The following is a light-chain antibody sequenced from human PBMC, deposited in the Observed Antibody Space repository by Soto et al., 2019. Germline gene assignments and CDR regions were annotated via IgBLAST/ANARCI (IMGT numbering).Light chain of an antibody. CDR2: KAS. CDR1: QSVDNW. CDR3: QHYSASSPWT. V-gene: IGKV1-5*03. Sequence: DIQMTQSPSTLPASVGDRVTITCRASQSVDNWLAWFQQKPCKAPKVLIHKASSLDSGVPSRFSGSGWGTEFTLTITSLQPDDFATYYGQHYSASSPWTFGQGTTVEIK. J-gene: IGKJ1*01.